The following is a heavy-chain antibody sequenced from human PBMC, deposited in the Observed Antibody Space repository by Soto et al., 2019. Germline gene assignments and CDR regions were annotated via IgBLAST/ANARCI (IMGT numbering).Heavy chain of an antibody. V-gene: IGHV2-5*02. J-gene: IGHJ4*02. CDR3: AHKGGGDRILDY. Sequence: QITLKESGPTLVKPTQTLTLTCTFSGFSLSTSGVGVGWIRQPPGKALEWVALIYWDDAKEYSPSLKSRLTXXKXTSKNQVALTMTNMDPVDTATCYCAHKGGGDRILDYWGQGTLVTVSS. CDR1: GFSLSTSGVG. CDR2: IYWDDAK. D-gene: IGHD3-16*01.